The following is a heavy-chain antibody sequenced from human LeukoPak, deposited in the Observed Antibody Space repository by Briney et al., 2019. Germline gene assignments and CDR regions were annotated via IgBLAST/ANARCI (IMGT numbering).Heavy chain of an antibody. V-gene: IGHV3-7*01. Sequence: GGSLRLSCAASGFTFSSYWMSWVRQAPGKGLEWVANIKQDGSEKYYVDSVKGRFTISRDNAKNSLYLQMNSLRAEDTAVYYCARRSNHYYGSGSYYSLPFDYRGQGTLVTVSS. CDR3: ARRSNHYYGSGSYYSLPFDY. CDR1: GFTFSSYW. J-gene: IGHJ4*02. D-gene: IGHD3-10*01. CDR2: IKQDGSEK.